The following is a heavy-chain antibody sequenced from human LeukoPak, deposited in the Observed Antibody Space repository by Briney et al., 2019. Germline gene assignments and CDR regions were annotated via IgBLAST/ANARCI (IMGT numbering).Heavy chain of an antibody. Sequence: ASVKVSCKASGYTFTGNYMHWVRQAPGQGLEWMGWINPNSGGGTNYAQKFQGRVTMTRDTSIITAYMELSRRRSDDTAVYYCARGGSTSLFDYWGQGTLVTVSS. CDR2: INPNSGGGT. J-gene: IGHJ4*02. CDR3: ARGGSTSLFDY. D-gene: IGHD2-2*01. V-gene: IGHV1-2*02. CDR1: GYTFTGNY.